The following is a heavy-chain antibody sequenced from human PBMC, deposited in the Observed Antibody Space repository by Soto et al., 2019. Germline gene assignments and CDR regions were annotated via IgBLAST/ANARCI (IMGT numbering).Heavy chain of an antibody. J-gene: IGHJ4*02. Sequence: PSQTLPLTCSLSGDPIGSSTNYRGWIRQPPGKGLEWIGTTHHSGYTYYNPTLKSRVAISVDMSKNQFSLRLNSVTAADTAVYYCARHEWLQLWLATEYWGQGALVTVSS. V-gene: IGHV4-39*01. D-gene: IGHD5-18*01. CDR3: ARHEWLQLWLATEY. CDR2: THHSGYT. CDR1: GDPIGSSTNY.